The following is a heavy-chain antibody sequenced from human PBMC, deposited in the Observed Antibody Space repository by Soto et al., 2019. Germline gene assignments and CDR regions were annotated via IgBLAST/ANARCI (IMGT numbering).Heavy chain of an antibody. J-gene: IGHJ5*02. V-gene: IGHV1-58*01. CDR2: IVVGSGNT. D-gene: IGHD3-3*01. CDR1: GFTFTSSA. Sequence: ASVKVSCEASGFTFTSSAVQWVRQARGQRLEWIGWIVVGSGNTNYAQKFQERVTITRDMSTSTAYMELSSLRSEDTAVYYCAADARFTFWFDPWGQGTLVPVSS. CDR3: AADARFTFWFDP.